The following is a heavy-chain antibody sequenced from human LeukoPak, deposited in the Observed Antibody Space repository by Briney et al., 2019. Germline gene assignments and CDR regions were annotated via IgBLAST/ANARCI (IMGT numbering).Heavy chain of an antibody. D-gene: IGHD6-13*01. CDR2: ISSSGSTI. Sequence: GGSLRLSCAASGFTFSDYYMSWIRQAPGKALEWVSYISSSGSTIYYADSVKVRFTISSDNAKTSLYLQMNSLRAEDTAVYYCARETAAGRSGDYWGQGTLVTVSS. CDR1: GFTFSDYY. V-gene: IGHV3-11*01. J-gene: IGHJ4*02. CDR3: ARETAAGRSGDY.